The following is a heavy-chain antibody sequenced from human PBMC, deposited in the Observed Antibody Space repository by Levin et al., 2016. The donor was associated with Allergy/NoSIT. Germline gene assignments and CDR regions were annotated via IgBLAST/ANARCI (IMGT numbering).Heavy chain of an antibody. J-gene: IGHJ4*02. CDR3: ARLGLDYSGSRYYLDY. D-gene: IGHD3-10*01. CDR2: IYPRDSDT. Sequence: VRQMPGKGLEWMGVIYPRDSDTRYSPSFPGQVIISVDTSINTAYLQWSRLRASDTAMYYCARLGLDYSGSRYYLDYWGQGTLVTVSS. V-gene: IGHV5-51*01.